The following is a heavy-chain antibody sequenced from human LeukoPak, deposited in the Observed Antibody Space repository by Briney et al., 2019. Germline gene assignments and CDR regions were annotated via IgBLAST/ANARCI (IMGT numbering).Heavy chain of an antibody. V-gene: IGHV3-48*03. CDR1: GFTFSTYE. Sequence: PGGSLRLSCAASGFTFSTYEMNWVRQAPGKGLEWISYISTSGTTIYYADSVKGRFTISRDSAKHSLYLQMNSLRADDTAVYYCARGKYCTDGVCYTTRYFQNWGQGTLVTVSS. CDR2: ISTSGTTI. J-gene: IGHJ1*01. D-gene: IGHD2-8*01. CDR3: ARGKYCTDGVCYTTRYFQN.